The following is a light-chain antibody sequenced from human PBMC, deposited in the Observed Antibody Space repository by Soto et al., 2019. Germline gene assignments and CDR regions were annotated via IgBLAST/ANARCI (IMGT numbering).Light chain of an antibody. CDR2: TAS. CDR3: QQGKSFPLT. CDR1: QDISNW. J-gene: IGKJ4*01. V-gene: IGKV1-12*01. Sequence: DLQMTQSPSSVSASVGDRVTITCRASQDISNWLAWYQQKPGEAPRLLIYTASTLQGGVPSRFSGSGSGTDFTLTISSLQPEDFATYYCQQGKSFPLTFGGGTKVDIK.